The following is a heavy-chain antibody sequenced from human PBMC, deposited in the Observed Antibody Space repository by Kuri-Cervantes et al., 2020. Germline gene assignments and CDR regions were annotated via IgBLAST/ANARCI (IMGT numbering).Heavy chain of an antibody. CDR1: GFTFSSYN. CDR2: ISSSSSTI. CDR3: ARTQTNTAMGRNAFDI. J-gene: IGHJ3*02. D-gene: IGHD5-18*01. V-gene: IGHV3-48*02. Sequence: GGSLRLSCAASGFTFSSYNMNWVRQAPGKGLEWVSYISSSSSTIYYADSVKGRFTISRDNAKNSLYLQMNSLRDEDTAVYYCARTQTNTAMGRNAFDIWGQGTMITVSS.